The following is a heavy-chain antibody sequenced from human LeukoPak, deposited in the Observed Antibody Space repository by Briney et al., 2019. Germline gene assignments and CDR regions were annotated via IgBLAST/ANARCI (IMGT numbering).Heavy chain of an antibody. V-gene: IGHV3-23*01. CDR1: GFIFSNYA. CDR2: IGGRDGGT. CDR3: AKCPYGDYFDWFDP. J-gene: IGHJ5*02. D-gene: IGHD4-17*01. Sequence: GGSLRLSCAASGFIFSNYAMSWVRQAPGKGLEWVSAIGGRDGGTYYADSVKGRFTISRDNSKNTLYLQMNSLRAEDTAVYYCAKCPYGDYFDWFDPWGQGTLVTVSS.